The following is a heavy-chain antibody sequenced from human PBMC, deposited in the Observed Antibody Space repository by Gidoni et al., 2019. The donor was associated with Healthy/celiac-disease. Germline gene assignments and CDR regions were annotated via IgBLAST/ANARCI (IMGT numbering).Heavy chain of an antibody. D-gene: IGHD3-22*01. Sequence: EVQLVESGGGLVKPGGSLRLSCAASGFTFSNAWMSWVRQAPGKGLEWVGRIKSKTDGGTTDYAAPVKGRFTISRDDSKNTLYLQMNSLKTEDTAVYYCTTDPFHSTYYYDSSGNLGADYWGQGTLVTVSS. CDR2: IKSKTDGGTT. CDR3: TTDPFHSTYYYDSSGNLGADY. CDR1: GFTFSNAW. V-gene: IGHV3-15*01. J-gene: IGHJ4*02.